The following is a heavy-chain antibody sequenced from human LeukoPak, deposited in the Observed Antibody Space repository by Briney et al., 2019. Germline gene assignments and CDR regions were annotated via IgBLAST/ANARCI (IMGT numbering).Heavy chain of an antibody. CDR2: FDPEDGET. CDR1: GYTLTELS. J-gene: IGHJ3*02. V-gene: IGHV1-24*01. Sequence: ASVKVSCKVSGYTLTELSMHWVRQAPGKGLEWMGGFDPEDGETIYAQKFQGRVTMTEDTSTDTAYMELSSLRSEDTAVYYCARVLGYRNAFDIWGQGTMVTVSS. D-gene: IGHD1-14*01. CDR3: ARVLGYRNAFDI.